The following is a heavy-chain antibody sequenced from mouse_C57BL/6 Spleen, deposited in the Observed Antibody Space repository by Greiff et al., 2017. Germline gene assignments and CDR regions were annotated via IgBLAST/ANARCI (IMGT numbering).Heavy chain of an antibody. CDR1: GYTFTSYW. CDR3: AGLREDYFDY. Sequence: QVQLQQSGAELAKPGASVKLSCKASGYTFTSYWMHWVKQRPGQGLEWIGYINPSSGYTKYNQKFKDKAPLTADKSSSTAYMQLSSLTYEDSAVXYCAGLREDYFDYWGQGTTLTVSS. CDR2: INPSSGYT. J-gene: IGHJ2*01. V-gene: IGHV1-7*01.